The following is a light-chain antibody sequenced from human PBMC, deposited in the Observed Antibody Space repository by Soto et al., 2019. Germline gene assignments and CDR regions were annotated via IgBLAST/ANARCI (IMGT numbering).Light chain of an antibody. CDR1: SSNIGSYT. Sequence: QSVLAQPPSASGTPGQRVPISCSGSSSNIGSYTVHWFQQLPGAAPKPLIYTTDQRPSGVPDRFSGSKSGTSASLAISGLQSEDEADYYCAAWDDSLNGHVFGSGTKVTVL. CDR2: TTD. J-gene: IGLJ1*01. V-gene: IGLV1-44*01. CDR3: AAWDDSLNGHV.